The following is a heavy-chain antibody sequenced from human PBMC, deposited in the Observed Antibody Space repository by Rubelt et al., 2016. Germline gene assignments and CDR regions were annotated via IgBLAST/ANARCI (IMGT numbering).Heavy chain of an antibody. D-gene: IGHD6-6*01. CDR1: GFTFSSYG. Sequence: PGRSLRLSCAASGFTFSSYGMHWVRQAPGKGLEWVAVIWYDGSNKYYADSVKGRFTISRDNAKNSLYLQMNSLRVEDTAVYYCAKHLARRGVFDYWCQGTLVPVSS. J-gene: IGHJ4*02. V-gene: IGHV3-33*03. CDR3: AKHLARRGVFDY. CDR2: IWYDGSNK.